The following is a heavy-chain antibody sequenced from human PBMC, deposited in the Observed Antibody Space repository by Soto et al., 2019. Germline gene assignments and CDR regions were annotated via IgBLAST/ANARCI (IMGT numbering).Heavy chain of an antibody. CDR2: IIPIISII. Sequence: SVKVSCKASGYSFSFYGINWVRQAPGQGLEWMGRIIPIISIINYAQKFQGRVTISADKFTGTAYMELTGLRSDDTAVYYCAGDPDSHYNDSHASSYPWGQGTLVTVSS. V-gene: IGHV1-69*04. CDR3: AGDPDSHYNDSHASSYP. D-gene: IGHD4-4*01. J-gene: IGHJ5*02. CDR1: GYSFSFYG.